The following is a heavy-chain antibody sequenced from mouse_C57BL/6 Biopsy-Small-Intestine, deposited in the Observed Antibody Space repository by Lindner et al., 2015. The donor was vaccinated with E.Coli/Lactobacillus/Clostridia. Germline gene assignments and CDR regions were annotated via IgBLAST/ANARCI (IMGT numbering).Heavy chain of an antibody. CDR2: INIGGGVT. CDR1: EYTFTSYF. J-gene: IGHJ4*01. D-gene: IGHD1-1*01. CDR3: AREGGPTFDPFDY. Sequence: SVKVSCKASEYTFTSYFMHWVRQAPGQGLEWLGIINIGGGVTNYAQKFKGRVTMTWDTSTSTVYMELSSLTSEDTAVYYCAREGGPTFDPFDYWGQGTLVTVSS. V-gene: IGHV1S22*01.